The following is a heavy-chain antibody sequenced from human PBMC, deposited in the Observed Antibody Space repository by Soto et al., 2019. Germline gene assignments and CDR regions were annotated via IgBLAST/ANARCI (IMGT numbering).Heavy chain of an antibody. Sequence: PGGSLRLSCAASGFTFSSYGMHWVRQAPDKGLEWVAVISYDGSNKYYADSVKGRFTISRDNSKNTLYLQMNSLRAEDTAVYYCAKDGDYCSGGSCYDYWGQGTLVTVSS. V-gene: IGHV3-30*18. CDR1: GFTFSSYG. CDR3: AKDGDYCSGGSCYDY. J-gene: IGHJ4*02. D-gene: IGHD2-15*01. CDR2: ISYDGSNK.